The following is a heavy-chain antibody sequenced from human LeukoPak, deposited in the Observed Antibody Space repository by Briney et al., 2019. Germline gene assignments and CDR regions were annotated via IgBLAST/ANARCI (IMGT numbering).Heavy chain of an antibody. D-gene: IGHD4-17*01. V-gene: IGHV4-59*01. CDR1: GGSISSSN. CDR3: ASRHHAYGDYVTPNDAFDI. CDR2: IYYTGST. Sequence: SETLSLTCTVSGGSISSSNWSWIRQPPGKRLEWIGYIYYTGSTNYNPSLESRVTISVDTSKNQFSLKLSSVTAADTAVYYCASRHHAYGDYVTPNDAFDIWGQGTMVTVSS. J-gene: IGHJ3*02.